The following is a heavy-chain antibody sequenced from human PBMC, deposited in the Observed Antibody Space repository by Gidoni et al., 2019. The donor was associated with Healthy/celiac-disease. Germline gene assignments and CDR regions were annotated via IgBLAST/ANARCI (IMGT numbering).Heavy chain of an antibody. D-gene: IGHD3-10*01. Sequence: EVQLLASGGGLVQPGGSLRLSCAASGFTFSSYAMSWVRQAPGKGLEWVSAISGSGGSTYYADSVKGRFTISRDNSKNTLYLQMNSLRAEDTAVYYCAKTITMVRGVNYYYYGMDVWGQGTTVTVSS. CDR3: AKTITMVRGVNYYYYGMDV. CDR1: GFTFSSYA. CDR2: ISGSGGST. V-gene: IGHV3-23*01. J-gene: IGHJ6*02.